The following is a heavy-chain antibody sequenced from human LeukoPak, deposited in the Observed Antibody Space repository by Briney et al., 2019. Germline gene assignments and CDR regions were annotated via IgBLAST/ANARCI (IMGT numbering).Heavy chain of an antibody. J-gene: IGHJ4*02. D-gene: IGHD4-17*01. CDR3: ARGDGDYDLGFDY. CDR2: VNHSGST. Sequence: SETLSLTCAVYGGSFSGYYWSWIRQPPGKGLEWIGEVNHSGSTNYNPSLKSRVTISVDTSKNQFSLKLSSVTAADTAVYYCARGDGDYDLGFDYWGQGTLVTVSS. CDR1: GGSFSGYY. V-gene: IGHV4-34*01.